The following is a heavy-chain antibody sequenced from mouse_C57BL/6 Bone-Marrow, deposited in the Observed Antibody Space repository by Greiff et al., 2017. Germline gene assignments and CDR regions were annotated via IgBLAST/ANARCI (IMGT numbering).Heavy chain of an antibody. CDR3: AKDYYGSSPSWFAY. J-gene: IGHJ3*01. V-gene: IGHV1-72*01. Sequence: VQLQQPGAELVKPGASVKLSCKASGYTFTSYWMHWVKQRPGRGLEWIGRIDPNCGGTKYNEKFKSKATLTVDKPSRTAYMQLSSLTSEDSAVYYCAKDYYGSSPSWFAYWGQGTLVTVSA. CDR2: IDPNCGGT. D-gene: IGHD1-1*01. CDR1: GYTFTSYW.